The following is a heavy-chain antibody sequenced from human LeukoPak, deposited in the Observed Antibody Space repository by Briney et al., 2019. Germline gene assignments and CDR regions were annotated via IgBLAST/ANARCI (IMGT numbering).Heavy chain of an antibody. J-gene: IGHJ3*02. Sequence: SETLSLTCTVSGSSITSYYWSWIRQPPGKGLEWIGYIYYSGSTNYNPSLKSRVTISINTSKNQFSLKLSSVTAADTAVYFCARRGTGDDYIWGAFHIWGQGTVVTVSS. CDR1: GSSITSYY. D-gene: IGHD5-24*01. CDR2: IYYSGST. V-gene: IGHV4-59*01. CDR3: ARRGTGDDYIWGAFHI.